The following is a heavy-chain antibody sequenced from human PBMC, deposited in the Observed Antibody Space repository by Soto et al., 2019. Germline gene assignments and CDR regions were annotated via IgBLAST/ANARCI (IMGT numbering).Heavy chain of an antibody. CDR1: GGSFSGYY. D-gene: IGHD3-10*01. Sequence: SETLSLTYAVYGGSFSGYYWSWIRQPPGKGLEWIGEINHSGSTNYNPSLKSRVTISVDTSKNQFSLKLSSVTAADTAVYYCARDRWVRSGSGRRGYYGMDVWGQGTTVTVSS. CDR3: ARDRWVRSGSGRRGYYGMDV. CDR2: INHSGST. V-gene: IGHV4-34*01. J-gene: IGHJ6*02.